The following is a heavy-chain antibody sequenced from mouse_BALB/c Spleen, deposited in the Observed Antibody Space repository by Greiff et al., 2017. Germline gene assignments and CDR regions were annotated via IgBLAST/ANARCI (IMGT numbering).Heavy chain of an antibody. CDR1: GYNFTSYW. V-gene: IGHV1-55*01. CDR2: IYPGSGST. D-gene: IGHD2-1*01. Sequence: QVQLQQPGAELVKPGTSLKLSCKASGYNFTSYWINWVKLRPGQGLEWIGDIYPGSGSTNYNEKFKSKATLTVDTSSSTAYMQLSSLASEDSALYYCARSDGNYSSGFAYWGQGTLVTVSA. J-gene: IGHJ3*01. CDR3: ARSDGNYSSGFAY.